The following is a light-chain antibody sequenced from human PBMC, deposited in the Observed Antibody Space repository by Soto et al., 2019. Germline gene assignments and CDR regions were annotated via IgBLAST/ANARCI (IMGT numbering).Light chain of an antibody. CDR2: RNN. CDR3: AAWDDSLSGRV. J-gene: IGLJ1*01. CDR1: SSNIGSNY. V-gene: IGLV1-47*01. Sequence: QSVLTQPPSASGTPGQRVTTSCSGSSSNIGSNYVYWYQQLPGTAPKLLIYRNNQRSSGVPDRFSGSKSGTSASLAISGLRSEDEADYYCAAWDDSLSGRVFGTGTKVTVL.